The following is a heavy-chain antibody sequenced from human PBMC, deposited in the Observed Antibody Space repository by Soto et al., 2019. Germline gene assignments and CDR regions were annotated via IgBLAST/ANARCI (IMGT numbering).Heavy chain of an antibody. J-gene: IGHJ4*02. V-gene: IGHV1-46*01. D-gene: IGHD5-18*01. CDR1: GYTFTNYY. CDR2: FNPSGTST. CDR3: ARSLPRSSGYSYGALDY. Sequence: ASVKVSCKASGYTFTNYYMHWVRQAPGQGLEWMGIFNPSGTSTTYAQKFQGRVTMTRDTSTSTVYMELNSLRSDDTAVYYCARSLPRSSGYSYGALDYWGQGTLVTVSS.